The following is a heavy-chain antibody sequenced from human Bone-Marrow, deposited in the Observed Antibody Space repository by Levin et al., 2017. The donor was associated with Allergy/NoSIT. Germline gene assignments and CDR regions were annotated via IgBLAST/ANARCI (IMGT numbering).Heavy chain of an antibody. J-gene: IGHJ3*02. CDR1: GDSISSYH. V-gene: IGHV4-59*01. CDR3: ARDPGIDAFDI. D-gene: IGHD3-10*01. Sequence: SSETLSLTCTVSGDSISSYHWSWIRQPPGKGLEWIGYMYNSGTTNYNPSLKSRVTISADTSKNQFSLRLTSVTAADTAVYFCARDPGIDAFDIWGQGTMVTVSS. CDR2: MYNSGTT.